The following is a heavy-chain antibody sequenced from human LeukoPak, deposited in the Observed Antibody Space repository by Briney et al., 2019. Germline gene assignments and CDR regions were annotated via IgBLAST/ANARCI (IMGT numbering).Heavy chain of an antibody. D-gene: IGHD6-13*01. V-gene: IGHV4-34*01. Sequence: SETLSLTCAVYGVSFSGYYWSWVRQPPGKGLEWVGEINHSGSTNYNPSLKSRVTISVYTSKNQFSLKLSSVTAADTAVYYCARGGIAAAVWFDPWGQGTLVTVSS. J-gene: IGHJ5*02. CDR3: ARGGIAAAVWFDP. CDR2: INHSGST. CDR1: GVSFSGYY.